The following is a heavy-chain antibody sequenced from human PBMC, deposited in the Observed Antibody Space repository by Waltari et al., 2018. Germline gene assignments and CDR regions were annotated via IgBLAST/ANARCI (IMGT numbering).Heavy chain of an antibody. CDR3: ARATYYDFSSGYSFDN. CDR2: ISSSGQT. J-gene: IGHJ4*02. CDR1: GGSISTYY. V-gene: IGHV4-59*01. D-gene: IGHD3-3*01. Sequence: QVQLQESGPGLVKPSETLSLPCSVPGGSISTYYRNGIRQTPGKGLEWMWYISSSGQTNYNPSLKSRVSVSLDTSKTRFSLRLSSVTAADTAVYYCARATYYDFSSGYSFDNWRQGTLVTVSS.